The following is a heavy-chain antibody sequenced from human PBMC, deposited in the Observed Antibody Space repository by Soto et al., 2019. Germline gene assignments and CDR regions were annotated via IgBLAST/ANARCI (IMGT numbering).Heavy chain of an antibody. CDR3: VRALGRPLGSRKNDAFPL. D-gene: IGHD1-26*01. CDR1: GFSFRDCG. J-gene: IGHJ3*01. Sequence: QVQLVESGGGVVQPGRSLRLSCAASGFSFRDCGMHWVRQAPGKGLEWVSVIWYDGSTKYYGDSVKCPVTISRDTFRNALYLQIDSLRAADTAVYYSVRALGRPLGSRKNDAFPLWGQGTMVTVSS. V-gene: IGHV3-33*01. CDR2: IWYDGSTK.